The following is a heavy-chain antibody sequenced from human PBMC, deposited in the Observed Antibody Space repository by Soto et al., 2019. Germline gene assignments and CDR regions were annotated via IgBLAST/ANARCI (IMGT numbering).Heavy chain of an antibody. CDR3: ARGPSGYCSSTSCYGRGWFDP. D-gene: IGHD2-2*01. CDR1: VGSFSGYY. V-gene: IGHV4-34*01. Sequence: SETLSLTCSVYVGSFSGYYWSWIRQPPGKGLEWIGEINHSGSTNYNPSLKSRVTISVDTSKNQFSLKLSSVTAADTAVYYCARGPSGYCSSTSCYGRGWFDPWGQGTLVTVSS. CDR2: INHSGST. J-gene: IGHJ5*02.